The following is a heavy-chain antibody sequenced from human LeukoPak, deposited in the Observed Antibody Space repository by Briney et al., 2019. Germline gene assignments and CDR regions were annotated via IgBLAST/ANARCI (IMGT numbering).Heavy chain of an antibody. Sequence: SETLSLTCAVSGYSISSGYYWGWIRQPPGKGLEWIGSIYHSGSTYYNPSLKSRVTISVDTSKNQFSQKLSSVTAADTAVYYCARARSPANFDYWGQGTLVTVSS. J-gene: IGHJ4*02. CDR1: GYSISSGYY. V-gene: IGHV4-38-2*01. CDR3: ARARSPANFDY. CDR2: IYHSGST.